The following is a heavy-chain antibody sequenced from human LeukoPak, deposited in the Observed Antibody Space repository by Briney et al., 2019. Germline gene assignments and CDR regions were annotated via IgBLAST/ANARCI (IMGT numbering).Heavy chain of an antibody. CDR3: ARRRYNWNAIDY. CDR1: GFTFSDYY. J-gene: IGHJ4*02. D-gene: IGHD1-20*01. CDR2: ISSSGSTL. Sequence: GGSLRLSCAASGFTFSDYYMSWIRQAPGKGLEWVSYISSSGSTLYYADSVKGRITISRDNAKNSLYLQTNSLRAEDTAVYYCARRRYNWNAIDYWGQGTLVTVSS. V-gene: IGHV3-11*01.